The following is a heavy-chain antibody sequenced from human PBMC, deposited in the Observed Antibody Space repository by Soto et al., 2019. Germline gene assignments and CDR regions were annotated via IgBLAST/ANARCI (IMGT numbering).Heavy chain of an antibody. Sequence: SETLSLTCTVSSDSISNYYWSWIRQPPGKGLEWIGYIHSSGSTDYNPSLKSRVSISGDTSKSQFSLKLSSVTAADTAVYYCARAVGAPFSYLDFWGQGTLVTVSS. V-gene: IGHV4-59*01. CDR3: ARAVGAPFSYLDF. CDR2: IHSSGST. CDR1: SDSISNYY. D-gene: IGHD6-6*01. J-gene: IGHJ4*02.